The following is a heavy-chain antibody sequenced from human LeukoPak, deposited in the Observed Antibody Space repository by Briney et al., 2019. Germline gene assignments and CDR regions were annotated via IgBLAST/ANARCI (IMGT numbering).Heavy chain of an antibody. Sequence: SETLSLTCAVYGGSFSGYYWSWIRQPPGKGLEWIGEINHSGSTNYNPSLKSRVTISVDTSKNQFSLKLSSVTAADTAVYYCARVGGEYYYDSSRSGYWGQGTLVTVSS. CDR2: INHSGST. D-gene: IGHD3-22*01. J-gene: IGHJ4*02. V-gene: IGHV4-34*01. CDR1: GGSFSGYY. CDR3: ARVGGEYYYDSSRSGY.